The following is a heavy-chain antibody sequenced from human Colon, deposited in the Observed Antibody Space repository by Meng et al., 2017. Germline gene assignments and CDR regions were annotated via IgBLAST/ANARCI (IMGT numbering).Heavy chain of an antibody. Sequence: GGSLRLSCAASGFTFSSYDMNWVRQAPAKGLEWVAVISYDGSNKYYADSVKGRFTISRDNSKNTLYLQMNSLRAEDTAVYYCARERITIFGLGGTAFDIWGQGTMVTVSS. CDR1: GFTFSSYD. CDR2: ISYDGSNK. CDR3: ARERITIFGLGGTAFDI. V-gene: IGHV3-30*01. J-gene: IGHJ3*02. D-gene: IGHD3-3*01.